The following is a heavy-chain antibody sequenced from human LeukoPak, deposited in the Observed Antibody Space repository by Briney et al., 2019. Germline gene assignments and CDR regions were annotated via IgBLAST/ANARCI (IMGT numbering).Heavy chain of an antibody. V-gene: IGHV3-23*01. CDR1: GFTFSSYA. CDR2: ISGSGGST. Sequence: GGSLRLSCADSGFTFSSYAMRWVRQAPGKGLEWVSAISGSGGSTYYADSVKGRFTISRDNSKNTLYLQMNSLRAEDTAVYYCAKAARFGVVNNWGQGTLVTVSS. J-gene: IGHJ4*02. CDR3: AKAARFGVVNN. D-gene: IGHD3-3*01.